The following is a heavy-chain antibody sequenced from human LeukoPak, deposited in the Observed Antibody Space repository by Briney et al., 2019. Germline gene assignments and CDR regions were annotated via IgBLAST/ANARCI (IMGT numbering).Heavy chain of an antibody. J-gene: IGHJ1*01. V-gene: IGHV1-46*01. CDR3: ARAIGIAVAGSPEYFQH. D-gene: IGHD6-19*01. Sequence: ASVKVSCKASGYTFTSYYMHWVRQAPGLGLEWMGIINPSGGTTSYAQKFQGRVTMTRDTSTRTVYMDLSSLRSEDTAVYYCARAIGIAVAGSPEYFQHWGQGTLVTVSS. CDR1: GYTFTSYY. CDR2: INPSGGTT.